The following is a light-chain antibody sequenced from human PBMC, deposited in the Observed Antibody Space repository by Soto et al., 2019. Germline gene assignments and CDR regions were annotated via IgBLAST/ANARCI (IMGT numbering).Light chain of an antibody. J-gene: IGLJ2*01. Sequence: QSVLTQPPSASGTPGQRVTISCSRSSSNIGSNTVNWYQQLPGTAPKLLIYSNNQRPSGVPDRFSGSKSGTSASLAISGLQSEDEADYYCAAWDDSLNGPNVVFGGGTKVTVL. CDR3: AAWDDSLNGPNVV. V-gene: IGLV1-44*01. CDR1: SSNIGSNT. CDR2: SNN.